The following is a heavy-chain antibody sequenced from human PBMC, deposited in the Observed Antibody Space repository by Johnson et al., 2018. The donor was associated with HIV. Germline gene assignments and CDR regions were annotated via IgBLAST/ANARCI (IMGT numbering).Heavy chain of an antibody. CDR2: IWYDGSNK. CDR3: AKDLRSSSWTGDAFHI. CDR1: GFTFSSYG. D-gene: IGHD6-13*01. V-gene: IGHV3-33*06. J-gene: IGHJ3*02. Sequence: QVQLVESGGGVVQPGRSLRLSCAASGFTFSSYGMHWVRQAPGKGLEWVAVIWYDGSNKYYADSVKGRFTISRDNSKNTLYLQMNSLRAEDTAVYYCAKDLRSSSWTGDAFHIWGQGTMVTVSS.